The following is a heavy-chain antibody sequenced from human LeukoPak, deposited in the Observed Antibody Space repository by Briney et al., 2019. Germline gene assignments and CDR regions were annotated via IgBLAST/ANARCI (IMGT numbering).Heavy chain of an antibody. CDR1: GFTFSSYG. D-gene: IGHD2-2*01. CDR2: ISYDGSNK. CDR3: AKDLRGYCSSTSCWFYYYYYGMDV. V-gene: IGHV3-30*18. Sequence: GGSLRLSCAASGFTFSSYGMHWVRQAPGKGLEWVAVISYDGSNKYYADSVKGRFTISRDNSKNTLYLQMTSLRAEDTAVYYCAKDLRGYCSSTSCWFYYYYYGMDVWGQGTTVTVSS. J-gene: IGHJ6*02.